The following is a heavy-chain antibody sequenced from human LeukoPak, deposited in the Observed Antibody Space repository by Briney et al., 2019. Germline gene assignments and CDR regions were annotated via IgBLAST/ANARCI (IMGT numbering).Heavy chain of an antibody. CDR1: GYSISSGYY. CDR2: IYHSGST. CDR3: ARGSIHFIGGILAAGSGFDY. V-gene: IGHV4-38-2*02. J-gene: IGHJ4*02. Sequence: SETLSLTCTVSGYSISSGYYWGWIRQPPGKGLEWIGSIYHSGSTYYNPSLKSRVTISVDTSKNQFSLKLSSVTAADTAVYYCARGSIHFIGGILAAGSGFDYRGQGTLVTVSS. D-gene: IGHD6-13*01.